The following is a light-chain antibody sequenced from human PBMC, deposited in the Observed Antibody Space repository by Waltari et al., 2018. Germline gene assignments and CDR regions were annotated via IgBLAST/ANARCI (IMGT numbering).Light chain of an antibody. CDR2: SNN. J-gene: IGLJ2*01. CDR1: SSNLGSNT. Sequence: QSVLTQPPSASGTPGQRVPISCSGSSSNLGSNTVNWYQQLPGTAPKLLIYSNNQRPSGVPDRFSGSKSGTSASLAISGLQSEDEADYYCAAWDDSLNGVVFGGGTKLTVL. V-gene: IGLV1-44*01. CDR3: AAWDDSLNGVV.